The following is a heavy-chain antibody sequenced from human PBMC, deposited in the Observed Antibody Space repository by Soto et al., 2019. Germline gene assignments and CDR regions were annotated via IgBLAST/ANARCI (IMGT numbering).Heavy chain of an antibody. D-gene: IGHD2-2*01. CDR2: ISASGGSP. J-gene: IGHJ6*03. CDR3: AKDYRTSPPYQSGCYFYYYYMDV. Sequence: GGSLRLSCAASGFTFNSYAMSWVRQAPGKGLEWVSAISASGGSPYYADSVKGRFTISRDNSKSTLYLQMNSLRAEDTAIYSCAKDYRTSPPYQSGCYFYYYYMDVWGKGTTVTVSS. V-gene: IGHV3-23*01. CDR1: GFTFNSYA.